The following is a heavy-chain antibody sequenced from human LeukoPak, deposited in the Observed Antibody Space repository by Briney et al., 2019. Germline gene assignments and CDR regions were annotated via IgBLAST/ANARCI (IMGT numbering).Heavy chain of an antibody. J-gene: IGHJ5*02. CDR3: ARGRRIVVPAASQVDP. Sequence: ASVKVSCKASGYTFTGYYIHWVRQAPGQGLEWMGWINPNSGGTNYAQKFQGRVTMTRDTSISTAYMELSRLRSDDTAVYYCARGRRIVVPAASQVDPWGQGTLVTVSS. CDR1: GYTFTGYY. V-gene: IGHV1-2*02. D-gene: IGHD2-2*01. CDR2: INPNSGGT.